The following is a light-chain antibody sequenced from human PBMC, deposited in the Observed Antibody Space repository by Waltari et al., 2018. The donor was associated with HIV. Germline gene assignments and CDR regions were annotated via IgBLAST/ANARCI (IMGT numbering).Light chain of an antibody. CDR1: SPDIGAGYA. Sequence: QSVLTQPPSVSGAPGQRVTISCPGCSPDIGAGYAVHWYQHLPGRAPKLLIYGDTHRPSGVPDRFSGSKSGTSASLAITGLQAEDEADYSCQSYDSSLSAWVFGGGTKLTVL. CDR2: GDT. J-gene: IGLJ3*02. CDR3: QSYDSSLSAWV. V-gene: IGLV1-40*01.